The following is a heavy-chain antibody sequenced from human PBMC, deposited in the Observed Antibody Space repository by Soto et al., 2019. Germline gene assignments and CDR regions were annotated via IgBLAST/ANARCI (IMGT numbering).Heavy chain of an antibody. Sequence: EVQLVESGGGLVQPGESLRLSCAASGFTFDYYWMHWVRQAPGKGLVWVSRIYSDGTSTTYADSVKSRFTISRDNAKNTVSLQMNSLRADDTAVYYCARGDRGAFDLWGQVTVVTVSS. D-gene: IGHD1-26*01. CDR3: ARGDRGAFDL. CDR1: GFTFDYYW. J-gene: IGHJ3*01. V-gene: IGHV3-74*01. CDR2: IYSDGTST.